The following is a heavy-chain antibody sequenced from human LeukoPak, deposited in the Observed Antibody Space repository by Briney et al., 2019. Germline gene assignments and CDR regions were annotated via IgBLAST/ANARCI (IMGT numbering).Heavy chain of an antibody. CDR3: AREGCSGGSCYHNWFDP. D-gene: IGHD2-15*01. V-gene: IGHV3-7*01. CDR1: GFTFSSYW. CDR2: INHDGSEK. Sequence: GGSLRLSCAASGFTFSSYWMSWVRQAPGKGLEWVANINHDGSEKYYVDSVKGRFTISRDNAKNSLYLQMNSLRAEDTAVYYCAREGCSGGSCYHNWFDPWGQGTLVTVSS. J-gene: IGHJ5*02.